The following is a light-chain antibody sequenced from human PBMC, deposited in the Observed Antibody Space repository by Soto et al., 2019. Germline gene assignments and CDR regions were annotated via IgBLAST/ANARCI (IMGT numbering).Light chain of an antibody. J-gene: IGLJ1*01. CDR1: SSNIGSNT. V-gene: IGLV1-44*01. CDR3: AAWDDSLNVPVYV. CDR2: SNN. Sequence: QSVLTQPPSASGTPGQRVTISCSGSSSNIGSNTVNWYQQLPGTAPKPLIYSNNQRPSGIPDRFSGSKSGTSASLAISGLQSEDEADFYCAAWDDSLNVPVYVFGTGTKVTVL.